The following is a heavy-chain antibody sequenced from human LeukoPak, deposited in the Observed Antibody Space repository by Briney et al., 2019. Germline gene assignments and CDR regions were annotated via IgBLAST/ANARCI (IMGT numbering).Heavy chain of an antibody. D-gene: IGHD4-17*01. V-gene: IGHV3-20*04. CDR2: INWNGGST. Sequence: GGSLRLSCAASGFTFDDYGMSWVRQAPGKGLEWVSGINWNGGSTGYADSVKGRFTISRDNSKNTLYLQMNSLRAEDTAVYYCAKGTDYAVAFDIWGQGTMVTVSS. CDR1: GFTFDDYG. CDR3: AKGTDYAVAFDI. J-gene: IGHJ3*02.